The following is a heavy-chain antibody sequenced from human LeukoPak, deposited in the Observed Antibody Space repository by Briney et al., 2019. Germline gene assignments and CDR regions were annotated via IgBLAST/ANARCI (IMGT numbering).Heavy chain of an antibody. D-gene: IGHD2-8*01. CDR2: ISAYNGNT. CDR1: GYTFTSYG. CDR3: ARGEFLDGLLLPHPDAFDI. J-gene: IGHJ3*02. V-gene: IGHV1-18*01. Sequence: GESLKISCKASGYTFTSYGISWVRQAPGQGLEWMGWISAYNGNTNYAQKLQGRVTMTTDTSTSTAYMELRSLRSDDTAVYYCARGEFLDGLLLPHPDAFDIWGQGAMVTVSS.